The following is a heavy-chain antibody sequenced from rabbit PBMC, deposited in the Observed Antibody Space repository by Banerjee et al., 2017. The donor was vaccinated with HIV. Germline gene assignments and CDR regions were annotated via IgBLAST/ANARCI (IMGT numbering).Heavy chain of an antibody. D-gene: IGHD1-1*01. CDR3: ARADDGVGGFGL. CDR1: GFTFSSTYW. CDR2: IKTTNDEN. Sequence: QEQLVESGGDLVKPEGSLTLTCTASGFTFSSTYWMSWVRQAPGKGLEWIGWIKTTNDENDYASWAKGRFTISKASSTTVTLQMTSLTAADTATYFCARADDGVGGFGLWGQGTLVTVS. J-gene: IGHJ3*01. V-gene: IGHV1S45*01.